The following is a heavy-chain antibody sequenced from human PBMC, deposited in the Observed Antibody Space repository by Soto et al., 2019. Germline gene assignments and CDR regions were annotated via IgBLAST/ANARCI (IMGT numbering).Heavy chain of an antibody. CDR2: ISGSGGST. D-gene: IGHD3-3*01. J-gene: IGHJ4*02. Sequence: EVQLLESGGGLVQPGGSLRLSCAASGFTFSSYAMSWVRQAPGKGLECVSAISGSGGSTYYADSVKGRFTISRDNSKNTLYLQMNSLRAEDTAVYDCAKGDMGYYDFWSGYYIDYWGQGTLVTGSS. V-gene: IGHV3-23*01. CDR1: GFTFSSYA. CDR3: AKGDMGYYDFWSGYYIDY.